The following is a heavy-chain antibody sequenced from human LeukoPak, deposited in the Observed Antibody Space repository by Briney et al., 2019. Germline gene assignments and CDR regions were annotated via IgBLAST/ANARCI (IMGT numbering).Heavy chain of an antibody. J-gene: IGHJ3*02. Sequence: QAGGSLRLSCAASGFTFSSYGMHWVRQAPGKGLEWVGFIRSKAYGGTTEYAASVKGRFTISRDDSKSIAYLQMNSLKTEDTAVYYCTRGEISGYYYLLAFDIWGQGTMVTVSS. CDR1: GFTFSSYG. D-gene: IGHD3-22*01. CDR2: IRSKAYGGTT. V-gene: IGHV3-49*04. CDR3: TRGEISGYYYLLAFDI.